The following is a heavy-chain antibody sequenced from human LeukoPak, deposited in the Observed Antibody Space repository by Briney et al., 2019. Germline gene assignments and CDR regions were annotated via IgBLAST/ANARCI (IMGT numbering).Heavy chain of an antibody. Sequence: GGSLRLSCAASGFTFSSFWMSWVRQAPGKGLEWVSYISSSSSTIYYADSVKGRFTISRDNAKNSLYLQMNSLRAEDTAVYYCARYDGLYSNYPTGRKEPPNYWGQGTLVTVSS. CDR1: GFTFSSFW. CDR3: ARYDGLYSNYPTGRKEPPNY. CDR2: ISSSSSTI. J-gene: IGHJ4*02. D-gene: IGHD4-11*01. V-gene: IGHV3-48*01.